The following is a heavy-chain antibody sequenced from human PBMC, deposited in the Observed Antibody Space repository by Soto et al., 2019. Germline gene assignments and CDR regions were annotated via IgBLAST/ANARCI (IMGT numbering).Heavy chain of an antibody. D-gene: IGHD6-19*01. V-gene: IGHV2-26*01. Sequence: QVTLKESGPVLVKPTETLTLTCTGSGFSLSNARMGVSWIRQPPGKALEWLAHIFSNDEKSYSTSLKSRLTISKDTSKSQVVLTMTNMDPVDTATYYCARSSSAGYISGWYEVGDYWGQGNLVTVSS. J-gene: IGHJ4*02. CDR3: ARSSSAGYISGWYEVGDY. CDR2: IFSNDEK. CDR1: GFSLSNARMG.